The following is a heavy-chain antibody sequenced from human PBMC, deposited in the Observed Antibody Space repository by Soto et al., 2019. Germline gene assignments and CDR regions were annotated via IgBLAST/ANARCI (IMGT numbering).Heavy chain of an antibody. J-gene: IGHJ5*02. Sequence: SETLSLTCTVSGGSISSGGYYWSWIRQHPGKGLEWIGYIYYSGSTYYNPPLKSRVTISVDTSKNQFSLKLSSVTAADTAVYYCARESPTDIVVVPAARESIAAAGNWFDPWGQGTLVTVSS. CDR1: GGSISSGGYY. V-gene: IGHV4-31*03. CDR3: ARESPTDIVVVPAARESIAAAGNWFDP. D-gene: IGHD2-2*01. CDR2: IYYSGST.